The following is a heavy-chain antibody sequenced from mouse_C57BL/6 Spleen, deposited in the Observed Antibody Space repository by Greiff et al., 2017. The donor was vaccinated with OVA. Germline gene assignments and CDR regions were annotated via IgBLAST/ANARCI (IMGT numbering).Heavy chain of an antibody. V-gene: IGHV5-6*01. CDR1: GFTFSSYG. CDR2: ISSGGSYT. D-gene: IGHD3-2*02. J-gene: IGHJ2*01. Sequence: EVKLVESGGDLVKPGGSLKLSCAASGFTFSSYGMSWVRQTPDKRLEWVATISSGGSYTYYPDSVKGRFTISRDNAKNTLYLQMSSLKSEDTAMYYCARPLYSSGYFDYWGQGTTLTVSS. CDR3: ARPLYSSGYFDY.